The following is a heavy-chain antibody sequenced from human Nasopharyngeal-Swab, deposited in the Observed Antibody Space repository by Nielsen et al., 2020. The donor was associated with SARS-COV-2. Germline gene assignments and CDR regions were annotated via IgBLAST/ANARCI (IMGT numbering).Heavy chain of an antibody. CDR3: TRDFSAAAGSFDI. Sequence: GESLKISCAASGFTFSSYWMHWVRQAPGKGLVWVSRIKSDGSTTNYADSVKGRFTISRDNAKNTLYLQMHSLRAEDTAVYHCTRDFSAAAGSFDIWGQGTMVTVSS. D-gene: IGHD6-13*01. CDR1: GFTFSSYW. CDR2: IKSDGSTT. J-gene: IGHJ3*02. V-gene: IGHV3-74*01.